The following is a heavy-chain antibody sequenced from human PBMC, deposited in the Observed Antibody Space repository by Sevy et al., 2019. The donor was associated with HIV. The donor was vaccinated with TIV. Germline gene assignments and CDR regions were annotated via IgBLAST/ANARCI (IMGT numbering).Heavy chain of an antibody. J-gene: IGHJ5*02. Sequence: SETLSLTCSVSGGSGGSISDYYWSWIRQPPGKGLEWIGYINYSRSTKFNPSLKRRVTISVDTSKNQFSRKLTSVTAADTAVYYCARGGTSLFAPWGQGTLVTVSS. D-gene: IGHD2-15*01. CDR2: INYSRST. CDR1: GGSGGSISDYY. V-gene: IGHV4-59*01. CDR3: ARGGTSLFAP.